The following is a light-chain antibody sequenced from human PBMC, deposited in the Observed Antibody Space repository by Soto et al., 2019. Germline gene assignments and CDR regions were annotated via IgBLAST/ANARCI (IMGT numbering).Light chain of an antibody. J-gene: IGKJ1*01. Sequence: DIQMTQSPSTLSGSVGDRVTITCRASQTISSWLAWYQQKPGKAPKLLIYKASTLKSGVPSRFSGSGSGTEFTLTISSLQPYDFATYYCQHYNSYSGTFGQGTKVDIK. CDR3: QHYNSYSGT. CDR1: QTISSW. CDR2: KAS. V-gene: IGKV1-5*03.